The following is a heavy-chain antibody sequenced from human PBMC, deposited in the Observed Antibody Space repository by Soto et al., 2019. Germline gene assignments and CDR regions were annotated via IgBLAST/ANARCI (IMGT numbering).Heavy chain of an antibody. V-gene: IGHV4-34*01. Sequence: SETLSLTCVVYDGSLTEYHWSWVRQTPGKGLEWIGEVSHHGTSHYNPSFESRVIMSFDTSEYQFSLTLQSVTAADTGIYYCARGQSAVYVFFTTPVPFDPWGPGTPVTVSS. CDR3: ARGQSAVYVFFTTPVPFDP. CDR1: DGSLTEYH. J-gene: IGHJ5*02. D-gene: IGHD1-1*01. CDR2: VSHHGTS.